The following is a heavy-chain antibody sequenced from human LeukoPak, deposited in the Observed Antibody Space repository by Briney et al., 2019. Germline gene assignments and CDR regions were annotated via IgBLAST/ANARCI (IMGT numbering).Heavy chain of an antibody. J-gene: IGHJ5*02. CDR1: GFTFSGHS. D-gene: IGHD5-24*01. CDR2: ISAGSSTI. Sequence: HPGGSLRLSCVASGFTFSGHSMNWVRQAPGKGLEWVSYISAGSSTIYYADSVKGRFTISRDNAKNSLYLQMNSLRAEDTAVYYCARRDDYSRGGFDPWGQGTLVTVSS. CDR3: ARRDDYSRGGFDP. V-gene: IGHV3-48*01.